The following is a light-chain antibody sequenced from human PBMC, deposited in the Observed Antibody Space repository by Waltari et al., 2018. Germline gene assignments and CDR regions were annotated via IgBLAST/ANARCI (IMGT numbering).Light chain of an antibody. CDR1: SSDVGGYNY. V-gene: IGLV2-8*01. CDR3: SSYAGSNNPFV. J-gene: IGLJ1*01. CDR2: EVS. Sequence: QSALTQPPSASGSPGQSVTISCTGTSSDVGGYNYVPWYQQHPGKAPKLMIYEVSTRPSGVPDRFSGSKSGNTASLTVSGLQAEDEADYYCSSYAGSNNPFVFGTGTKVTVL.